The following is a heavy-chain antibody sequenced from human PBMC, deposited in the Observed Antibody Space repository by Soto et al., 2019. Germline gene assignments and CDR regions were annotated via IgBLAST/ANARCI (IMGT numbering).Heavy chain of an antibody. CDR2: IYYSGST. CDR3: ARGYLPDGMDV. CDR1: GGSISSGGYY. Sequence: QVQLQESGPGLVKPSQTLSLTCTVSGGSISSGGYYWSWIRQHPGKGLEWIGYIYYSGSTYYNPSPKSRVTLSVNTSKNPFSLKLSSVTAADTAVDFCARGYLPDGMDVRGPGTNVPVSS. V-gene: IGHV4-31*03. D-gene: IGHD1-20*01. J-gene: IGHJ6*02.